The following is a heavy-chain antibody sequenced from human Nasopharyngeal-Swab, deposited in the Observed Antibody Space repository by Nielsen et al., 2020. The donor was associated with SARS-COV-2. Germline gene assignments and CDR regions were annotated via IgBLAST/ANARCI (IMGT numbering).Heavy chain of an antibody. Sequence: ASVKVSCKASGYTFTGHNMHWVRQAPGQGLEWMGVVVPGDGSTNHAQMFQGRVTMTRDTSTGTFYMEFRSLRSDDTAVYFCARGLSSGWFDYWGQGTLVTVSS. CDR2: VVPGDGST. V-gene: IGHV1-46*01. J-gene: IGHJ5*01. D-gene: IGHD6-19*01. CDR3: ARGLSSGWFDY. CDR1: GYTFTGHN.